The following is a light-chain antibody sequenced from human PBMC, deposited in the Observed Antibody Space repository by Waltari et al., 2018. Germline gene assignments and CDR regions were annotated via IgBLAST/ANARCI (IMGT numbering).Light chain of an antibody. J-gene: IGKJ2*01. CDR3: QQYNNWPPLYT. V-gene: IGKV3-15*01. CDR1: QSISTN. CDR2: DTS. Sequence: EIVMTKSPATLSMSPGERATLSCRASQSISTNLAWYQQRPGQAPRLLIYDTSTRATGIPVKFSGSGSGTEFTLTISDLQPEDFAVYYCQQYNNWPPLYTFGQGTKLDIK.